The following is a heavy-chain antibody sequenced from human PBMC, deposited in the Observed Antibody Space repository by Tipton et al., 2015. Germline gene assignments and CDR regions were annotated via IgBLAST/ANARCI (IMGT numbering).Heavy chain of an antibody. Sequence: TLSLTCSVSSDSISKYYWSWIRQPPGKELEWIGYIQYSGSTNYNPSLKSRVTISVDTSKNQFSLTLNSVAAADTAVYYCARDLEHGMDVWGQGTTVTVSS. CDR3: ARDLEHGMDV. V-gene: IGHV4-59*01. D-gene: IGHD5-24*01. CDR2: IQYSGST. CDR1: SDSISKYY. J-gene: IGHJ6*02.